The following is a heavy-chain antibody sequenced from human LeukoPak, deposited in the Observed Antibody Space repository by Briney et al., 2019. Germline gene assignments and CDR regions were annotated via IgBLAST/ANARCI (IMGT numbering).Heavy chain of an antibody. Sequence: GGSLRLSCAASGLTFSSYAMTWVRQAPGQGLEWVSTISGSGDNTHYADSVEGRLTISRDNSKNTLYLQMNSLRVEDTAVYYCGGAKFYYYGMDAWGQGTTVTVSS. CDR2: ISGSGDNT. CDR1: GLTFSSYA. J-gene: IGHJ6*02. D-gene: IGHD1-26*01. V-gene: IGHV3-23*01. CDR3: GGAKFYYYGMDA.